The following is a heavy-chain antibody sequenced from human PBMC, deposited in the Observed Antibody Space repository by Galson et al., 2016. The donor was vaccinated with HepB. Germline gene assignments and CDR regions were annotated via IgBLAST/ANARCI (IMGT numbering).Heavy chain of an antibody. CDR2: ISPDGGTT. D-gene: IGHD2-15*01. Sequence: SLRLSCAASGFTLSNSAMSWVRQAPGKGLVWVSRISPDGGTTNYADSVRGRFTISRDNSKNTLYLQMNTLRAEDTAVYYCARGTFCSGDSCYSPAFDMWGQGTMVTVSS. CDR3: ARGTFCSGDSCYSPAFDM. J-gene: IGHJ3*02. V-gene: IGHV3-23*01. CDR1: GFTLSNSA.